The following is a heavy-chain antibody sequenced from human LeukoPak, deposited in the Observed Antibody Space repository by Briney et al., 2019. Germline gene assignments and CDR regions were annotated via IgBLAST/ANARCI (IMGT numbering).Heavy chain of an antibody. CDR2: IRFDGTNK. D-gene: IGHD6-6*01. Sequence: GGSLRLSCAASGFIFSSYGMHWVRQTPGKGLEWVAFIRFDGTNKYYADSVKGRFTISRDNSKNTLYLQVNSLRAEDTAVYYCAKDRTWIAARPIFDYWGQGTLVTVSS. CDR1: GFIFSSYG. CDR3: AKDRTWIAARPIFDY. V-gene: IGHV3-30*02. J-gene: IGHJ4*02.